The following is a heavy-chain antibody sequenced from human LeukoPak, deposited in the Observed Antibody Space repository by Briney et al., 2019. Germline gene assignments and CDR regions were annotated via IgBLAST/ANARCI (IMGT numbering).Heavy chain of an antibody. J-gene: IGHJ4*02. CDR1: GFTFSSYW. Sequence: GGSLRLSCAASGFTFSSYWMSWVRQAPGKGLEWVANIKQDGSEKYYVDSVKGRFTISRDNAKNSLYLQMNSLRAEDTAVYYCARPYDSSGYYYGPSLHRGQGTLVTVSS. V-gene: IGHV3-7*01. CDR3: ARPYDSSGYYYGPSLH. CDR2: IKQDGSEK. D-gene: IGHD3-22*01.